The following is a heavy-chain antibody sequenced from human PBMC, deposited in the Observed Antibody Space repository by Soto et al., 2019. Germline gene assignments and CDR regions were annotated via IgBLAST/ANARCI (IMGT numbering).Heavy chain of an antibody. Sequence: GGSLRLSCAASGFTFSNAWMSWVRQAPGKGLEWVARIKSKTDGGTTDYAAPVKGRFTISRDDSKNTLYLQMNSLKTEDTAVYYCTTLIVVVITTGWGQGTLVTVSS. V-gene: IGHV3-15*01. D-gene: IGHD3-22*01. CDR2: IKSKTDGGTT. CDR3: TTLIVVVITTG. J-gene: IGHJ4*02. CDR1: GFTFSNAW.